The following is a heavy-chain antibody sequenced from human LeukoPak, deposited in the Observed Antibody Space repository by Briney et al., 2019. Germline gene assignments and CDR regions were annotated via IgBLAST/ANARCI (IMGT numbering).Heavy chain of an antibody. CDR1: GGSISSSSYY. V-gene: IGHV4-39*07. J-gene: IGHJ4*02. CDR3: ARGAWALKD. D-gene: IGHD3-16*01. Sequence: PSETLSLTCTVSGGSISSSSYYWSWIRQPPGKGLEWIGEINHSGSTNYNPSLKSRVTISVDTSKNQFSLKLSSVTAADTAVYYCARGAWALKDWGQGTLVTVSS. CDR2: INHSGST.